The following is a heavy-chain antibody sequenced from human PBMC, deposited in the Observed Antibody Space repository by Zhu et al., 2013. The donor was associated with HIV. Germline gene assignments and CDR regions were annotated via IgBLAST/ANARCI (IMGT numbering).Heavy chain of an antibody. J-gene: IGHJ6*02. CDR1: GFTFGDYA. D-gene: IGHD3-3*01. V-gene: IGHV3-49*04. CDR2: IRSKAYGGTT. Sequence: EVQLVESGGGLVQPGRSLRLSCTASGFTFGDYAMSWVRQAPGKGLEWVGFIRSKAYGGTTEYAASVKGRFTISRDDSKSIAYLQMNSLKTXDTAVYYCTRDLDSTYYYYGMDVWGQGDHGSPSP. CDR3: TRDLDSTYYYYGMDV.